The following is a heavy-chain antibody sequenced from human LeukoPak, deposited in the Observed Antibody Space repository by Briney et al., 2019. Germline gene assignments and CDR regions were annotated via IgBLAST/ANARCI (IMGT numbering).Heavy chain of an antibody. V-gene: IGHV3-23*01. J-gene: IGHJ4*02. CDR2: ITATGDTA. CDR3: AGDRNSDWYSPLDY. D-gene: IGHD6-19*01. CDR1: GFTFTKCA. Sequence: GGSLRLSCVAPGFTFTKCAMSWIRQAPGKGLEWVAIITATGDTAYYADSVKGRFTISRDNSRNTVYMQMDSLRAEDTAIYYCAGDRNSDWYSPLDYWGQGSQVTVSP.